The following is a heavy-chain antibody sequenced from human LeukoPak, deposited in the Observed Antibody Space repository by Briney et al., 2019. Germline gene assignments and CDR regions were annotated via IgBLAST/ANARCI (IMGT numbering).Heavy chain of an antibody. CDR3: ARDNSSGADY. J-gene: IGHJ4*02. CDR1: GYTFTGYY. V-gene: IGHV7-4-1*02. CDR2: INTNTGNP. D-gene: IGHD3-10*01. Sequence: ASVKVSCKASGYTFTGYYMHWVRQAPGQGLEWMGWINTNTGNPTYAQGFTGRFVFSLDTSVSTAYLQISSLKAEDTAVYYCARDNSSGADYWGQGTLVTVSS.